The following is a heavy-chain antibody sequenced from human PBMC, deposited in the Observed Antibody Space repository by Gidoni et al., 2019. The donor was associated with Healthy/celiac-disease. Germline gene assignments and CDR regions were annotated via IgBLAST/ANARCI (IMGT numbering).Heavy chain of an antibody. CDR1: VGSIGSGGYS. J-gene: IGHJ6*02. CDR2: IYHSGST. D-gene: IGHD1-1*01. V-gene: IGHV4-30-2*01. Sequence: LQLQESGSGLVKPSQTLSLTCAVPVGSIGSGGYSWSWIRQPPGKGLEWIGYIYHSGSTYYNPSLKSRVTISVDRSKNQFSLKLSSVTAADTAVYYCARIARTGTKPLYYYYVMDVWGQGTTVTVSS. CDR3: ARIARTGTKPLYYYYVMDV.